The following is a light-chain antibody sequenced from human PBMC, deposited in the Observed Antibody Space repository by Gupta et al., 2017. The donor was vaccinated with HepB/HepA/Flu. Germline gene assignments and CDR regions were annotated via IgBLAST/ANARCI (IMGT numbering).Light chain of an antibody. Sequence: EIVLTQSPGTLSLSPGERATLSCRASQTVSTSYLAWYQQNPGQAPRLLIYHATSRASGIPDRFSGSGYGKDFTLTISRREPEDFAVYYCQQDEVSGPLSFGGGTXVEI. J-gene: IGKJ4*01. CDR2: HAT. CDR3: QQDEVSGPLS. V-gene: IGKV3-20*01. CDR1: QTVSTSY.